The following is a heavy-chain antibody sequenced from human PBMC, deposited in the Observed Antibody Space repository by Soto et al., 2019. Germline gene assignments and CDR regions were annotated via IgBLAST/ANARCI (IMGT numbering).Heavy chain of an antibody. CDR3: ARGGGTILAPLP. D-gene: IGHD3-3*01. J-gene: IGHJ5*02. CDR2: INPNSGVT. V-gene: IGHV1-2*02. Sequence: GASVKVSCKASGYTFTGYFMHWVRQAPGQGLEWMEYINPNSGVTKYAQKFQGRVTLTRDTSINTAYMEMTMLRSDDTAVYYCARGGGTILAPLPWGQGTLVTVSA. CDR1: GYTFTGYF.